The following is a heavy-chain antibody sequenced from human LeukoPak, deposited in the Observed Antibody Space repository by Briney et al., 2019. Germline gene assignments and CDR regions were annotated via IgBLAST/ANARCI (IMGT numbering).Heavy chain of an antibody. CDR3: ARGVRAVAGTFFHYYYYMDV. J-gene: IGHJ6*03. D-gene: IGHD6-19*01. Sequence: ASVKVSCKASGYTFTSYDINWVRQATGQGLEWMGWMNPDSGNTGYAQKFQGRVTITRNTSISTAYMELSSLRSEDTAVYYCARGVRAVAGTFFHYYYYMDVWGKGTTVTVSS. CDR1: GYTFTSYD. V-gene: IGHV1-8*03. CDR2: MNPDSGNT.